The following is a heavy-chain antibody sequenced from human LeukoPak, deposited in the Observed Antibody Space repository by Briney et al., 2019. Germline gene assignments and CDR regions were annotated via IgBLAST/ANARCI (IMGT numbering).Heavy chain of an antibody. D-gene: IGHD6-19*01. CDR3: ARALSSGWPNWFDP. CDR2: IIPILGIA. V-gene: IGHV1-69*04. CDR1: GGTFSSYA. Sequence: ASVKVSCKASGGTFSSYAISWVRQAPGQGLEWMGRIIPILGIANYAQKFQGRVTITADKSTSTACMELSSLRSEDTAVYYCARALSSGWPNWFDPWGQGTLVTVSS. J-gene: IGHJ5*02.